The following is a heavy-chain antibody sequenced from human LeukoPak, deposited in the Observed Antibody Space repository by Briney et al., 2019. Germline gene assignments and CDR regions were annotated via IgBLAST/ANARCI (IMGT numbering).Heavy chain of an antibody. CDR1: GYSISSGSY. CDR3: AKDGPAIVPRGVGYYYYYYMDV. V-gene: IGHV4-38-2*02. Sequence: SETLSLTCTVSGYSISSGSYWGWIRQPPGKGLEWIGSIYYSGTTFYNPSLKSRVTISVDPSKNQFFLKLTSVTAADTAVYYCAKDGPAIVPRGVGYYYYYYMDVWGKGTTVTVSS. J-gene: IGHJ6*03. D-gene: IGHD1-26*01. CDR2: IYYSGTT.